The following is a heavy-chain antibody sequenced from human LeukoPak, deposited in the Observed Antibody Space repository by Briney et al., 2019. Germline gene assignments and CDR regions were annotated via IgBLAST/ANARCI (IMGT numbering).Heavy chain of an antibody. J-gene: IGHJ4*02. CDR2: MSGSGGST. CDR1: GFTFSSYA. D-gene: IGHD5-18*01. CDR3: AKGGPLKNTATHFDY. Sequence: PGGSLRLSCAASGFTFSSYAMSWVRQAPGKGLEWVSGMSGSGGSTYYADSVKGRFTISRDNSKNTLYLQMNSLRAEDTAVYYCAKGGPLKNTATHFDYWGQGTLVTVSS. V-gene: IGHV3-23*01.